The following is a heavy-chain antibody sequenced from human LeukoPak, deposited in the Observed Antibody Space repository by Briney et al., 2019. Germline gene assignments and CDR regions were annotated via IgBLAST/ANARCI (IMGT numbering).Heavy chain of an antibody. V-gene: IGHV3-23*01. CDR3: ESLWGGSGSFDY. CDR2: MSGSGGST. CDR1: GFTFSSYA. D-gene: IGHD3-10*01. J-gene: IGHJ4*02. Sequence: GGSLRLSCAASGFTFSSYAMSWVRQAPGQGLEWVSAMSGSGGSTYYADSVQGRFTISRDDSTNTLYLQMNRMRGEDTAVYDCESLWGGSGSFDYWGQGNLVTVSS.